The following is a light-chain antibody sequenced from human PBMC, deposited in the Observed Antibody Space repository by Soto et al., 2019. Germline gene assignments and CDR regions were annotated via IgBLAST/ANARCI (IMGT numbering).Light chain of an antibody. Sequence: EIVLTQSPGTLSLSPGEIATLSCRASQSVSSYLAWYQQKPGQAPRLLIYGASSRATGIPDRFSASGSWTDFTLTISRLEPEDFAVYYCQQYHTSPRTFGQGTKVEIK. CDR1: QSVSSY. CDR3: QQYHTSPRT. CDR2: GAS. J-gene: IGKJ1*01. V-gene: IGKV3-20*01.